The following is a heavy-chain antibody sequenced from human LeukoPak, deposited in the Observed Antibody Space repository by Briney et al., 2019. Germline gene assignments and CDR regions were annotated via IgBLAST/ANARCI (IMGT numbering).Heavy chain of an antibody. D-gene: IGHD2-15*01. CDR1: GFTFSSYS. CDR3: ARGADGVSSNSRGWFDP. Sequence: PGGSLRLSCTASGFTFSSYSMNWVRQAPGKGLEWVSSISTSSSYIYYADPVKGRFTISRDNARNSLYLQMNTLRAEDTAVYSCARGADGVSSNSRGWFDPWGQGTLVIVSS. CDR2: ISTSSSYI. J-gene: IGHJ5*02. V-gene: IGHV3-21*06.